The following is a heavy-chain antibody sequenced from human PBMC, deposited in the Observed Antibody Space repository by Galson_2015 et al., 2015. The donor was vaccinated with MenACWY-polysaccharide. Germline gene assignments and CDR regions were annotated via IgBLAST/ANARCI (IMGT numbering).Heavy chain of an antibody. J-gene: IGHJ5*02. Sequence: SVKVSCKASGYSFSSYDINWVRQTTGQGLEWMGWMNPNSGNTGYAQKFLGRVTMTRNTSISIAYMELSSLRSEDTAVYYCARGGKYYYDSSGYLNWFDPWGQGTLVTVSS. CDR3: ARGGKYYYDSSGYLNWFDP. CDR2: MNPNSGNT. V-gene: IGHV1-8*01. CDR1: GYSFSSYD. D-gene: IGHD3-22*01.